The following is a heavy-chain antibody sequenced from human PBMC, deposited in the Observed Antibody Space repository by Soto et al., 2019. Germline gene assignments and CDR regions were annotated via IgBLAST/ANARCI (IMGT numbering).Heavy chain of an antibody. J-gene: IGHJ4*02. Sequence: QVQLVESGGGVVQPGRSLRLSCAASGFNFSTYGVHWVRQAQGKGLEWVGVISYDGGEKYYADSVKGRFTISRDNSKDTLYLQMNSLRPEDTAVYYCANDVMGSPDYWGQGTLVTVSS. D-gene: IGHD2-8*01. CDR2: ISYDGGEK. CDR3: ANDVMGSPDY. V-gene: IGHV3-30*18. CDR1: GFNFSTYG.